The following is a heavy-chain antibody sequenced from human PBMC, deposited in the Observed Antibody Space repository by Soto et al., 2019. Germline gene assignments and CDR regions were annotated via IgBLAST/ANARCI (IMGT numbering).Heavy chain of an antibody. CDR3: ARDTWGGDSYTFDY. Sequence: QVQLVQSGAEVKKPGSSVKVSCKASGGTLSNYAISWVRQAPGQGLEWMGGIIPIFGTTNYAQKFQGKVTITADESTSTAYMELSSLTSDDTAVYYWARDTWGGDSYTFDYWGQGTLVSVSS. D-gene: IGHD3-16*01. CDR2: IIPIFGTT. J-gene: IGHJ4*02. CDR1: GGTLSNYA. V-gene: IGHV1-69*01.